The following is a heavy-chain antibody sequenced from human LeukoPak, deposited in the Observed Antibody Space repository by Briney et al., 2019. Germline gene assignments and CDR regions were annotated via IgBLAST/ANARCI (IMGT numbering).Heavy chain of an antibody. CDR1: GFTFSSYS. CDR3: ARDIGGQWLVHGDY. CDR2: ISSSSSYI. V-gene: IGHV3-21*01. D-gene: IGHD6-19*01. J-gene: IGHJ4*02. Sequence: PGGSLRLSCAASGFTFSSYSMNWVRHAPGKGLEWVSSISSSSSYIYYADSVKGRFTISRDNAKNSLYLQMNSLRAEDTAVYYCARDIGGQWLVHGDYWGQGTLVTVSS.